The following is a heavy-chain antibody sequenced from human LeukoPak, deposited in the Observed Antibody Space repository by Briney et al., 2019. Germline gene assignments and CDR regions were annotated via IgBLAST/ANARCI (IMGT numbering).Heavy chain of an antibody. V-gene: IGHV3-9*01. CDR2: ISWNSGSI. CDR3: AKGHTYGLGESYLDF. Sequence: GGSLRLSCEASGYTFDDYAMHWVRQAPGKGLEWVSAISWNSGSIGYADSVKGRFTISRDNGKNSLYLQMNSLSTEDTALYYCAKGHTYGLGESYLDFWGQGTLVSVSS. CDR1: GYTFDDYA. D-gene: IGHD5-18*01. J-gene: IGHJ4*02.